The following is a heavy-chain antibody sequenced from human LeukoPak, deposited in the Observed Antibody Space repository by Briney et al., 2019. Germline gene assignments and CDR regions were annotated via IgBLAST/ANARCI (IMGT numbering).Heavy chain of an antibody. CDR1: GFTLSSYA. CDR3: ARNAMARGNHFDY. CDR2: ISSNGGNT. Sequence: PGGSLRLSCAAFGFTLSSYAMHWVRQAPGKGLEYVSAISSNGGNTYYANSVKGRFTISRDNSKDTLYLQMGSLRAEDMAVYYCARNAMARGNHFDYWGQGTLVAVSS. J-gene: IGHJ4*02. D-gene: IGHD3-10*01. V-gene: IGHV3-64*01.